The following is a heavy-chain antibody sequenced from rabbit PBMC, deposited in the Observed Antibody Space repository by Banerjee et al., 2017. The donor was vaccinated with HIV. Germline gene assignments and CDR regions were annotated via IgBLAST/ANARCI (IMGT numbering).Heavy chain of an antibody. D-gene: IGHD4-1*01. CDR2: IYGGSSGST. J-gene: IGHJ6*01. CDR3: ARDLAGVIGWNFGL. Sequence: QSLEESGGDLVKPGASLTLTCKASGIDFSSRAMCWVRQAPGKGLEWVGTIYGGSSGSTYYASWAKGRFTISKTSSTTVTLQMTSLTAADTATYFCARDLAGVIGWNFGLWGQGTLVTVS. V-gene: IGHV1S40*01. CDR1: GIDFSSRA.